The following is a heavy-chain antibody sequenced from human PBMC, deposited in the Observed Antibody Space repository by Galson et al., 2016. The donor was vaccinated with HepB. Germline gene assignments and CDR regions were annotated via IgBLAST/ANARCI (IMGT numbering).Heavy chain of an antibody. CDR3: ARVGRLDFWSGFYVPPFYY. Sequence: TLSLTCIVSGGSISSGGDHWSWIRQHPGKGLEWIAYIYYSGSTYYNPSLKSRVTISVDTSKNQFSLKLSSVTAADTAVYYCARVGRLDFWSGFYVPPFYYWGQGILVTVSS. CDR1: GGSISSGGDH. CDR2: IYYSGST. D-gene: IGHD3-3*01. V-gene: IGHV4-31*03. J-gene: IGHJ4*02.